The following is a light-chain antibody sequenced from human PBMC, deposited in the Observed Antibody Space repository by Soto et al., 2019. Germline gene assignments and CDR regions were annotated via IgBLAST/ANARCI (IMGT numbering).Light chain of an antibody. V-gene: IGKV3-11*01. CDR1: QSVSSY. CDR3: QQRSNWPRGT. CDR2: DAS. J-gene: IGKJ1*01. Sequence: EIVLTQSPATLPLSPGERATLSCRASQSVSSYLAWYQQKPGQAPRLLIYDASNRATGIPARFSGSGSGTDFTLTISSLEPEDFAVYYCQQRSNWPRGTFGQGTKVDIK.